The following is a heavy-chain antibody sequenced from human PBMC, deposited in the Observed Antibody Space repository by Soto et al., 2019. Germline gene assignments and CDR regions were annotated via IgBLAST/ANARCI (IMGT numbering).Heavy chain of an antibody. D-gene: IGHD2-2*01. V-gene: IGHV1-69*01. CDR2: IIPMTGTP. CDR1: GGIFSSFS. Sequence: QVQLVQSGAEVKTPGSSVEVSCKASGGIFSSFSITWVRQVPGHGLEWMGGIIPMTGTPNYAEKFQGRLTLTAAGSTRTAYLVLSSLKSEAAAVYYCARGPILPGATSWPETCGQGRGVIVSS. CDR3: ARGPILPGATSWPET. J-gene: IGHJ1*01.